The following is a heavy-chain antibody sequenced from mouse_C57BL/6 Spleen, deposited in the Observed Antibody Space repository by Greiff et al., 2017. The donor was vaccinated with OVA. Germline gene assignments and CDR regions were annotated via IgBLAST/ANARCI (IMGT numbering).Heavy chain of an antibody. J-gene: IGHJ2*01. CDR1: GFNIKDYY. V-gene: IGHV14-2*01. Sequence: EVKLMESGAELVKPGASVKLSCTASGFNIKDYYMHWVKQRTEQGLEWIGRIDPEDGETKYAPKFQGKATITADTSSNTAYLQLSSLTSEDTAVYYCATATTVVAPFDYWGQGTTLTVSS. CDR2: IDPEDGET. CDR3: ATATTVVAPFDY. D-gene: IGHD1-1*01.